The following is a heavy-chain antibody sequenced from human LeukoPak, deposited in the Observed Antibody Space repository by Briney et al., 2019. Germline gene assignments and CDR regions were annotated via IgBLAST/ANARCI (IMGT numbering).Heavy chain of an antibody. Sequence: GASVKVSCKASGGTFSSYAISWVRQAPGQGLEWMGGIIPIFGTANYAQKFQGRVTITTDESTSTAYMELSSLRSEDTAVYYCARGDITIFGVVTTSYYYYMDVWGQGTLVTVSS. CDR2: IIPIFGTA. CDR3: ARGDITIFGVVTTSYYYYMDV. CDR1: GGTFSSYA. V-gene: IGHV1-69*05. J-gene: IGHJ6*03. D-gene: IGHD3-3*01.